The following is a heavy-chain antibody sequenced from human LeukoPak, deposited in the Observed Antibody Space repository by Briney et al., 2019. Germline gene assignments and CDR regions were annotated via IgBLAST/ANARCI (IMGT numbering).Heavy chain of an antibody. CDR3: ARLRYELLSLAYNGFDL. CDR2: INAGNGNT. Sequence: AAVKVSCKGSGYTFTSYAMDWVRQAPGQRLEWMGWINAGNGNTKYSHKFRGRVPITRDTSASTAYMELSSRRSEDTAVYYCARLRYELLSLAYNGFDLWGQGTLVTVSS. D-gene: IGHD2-2*01. V-gene: IGHV1-3*01. CDR1: GYTFTSYA. J-gene: IGHJ5*02.